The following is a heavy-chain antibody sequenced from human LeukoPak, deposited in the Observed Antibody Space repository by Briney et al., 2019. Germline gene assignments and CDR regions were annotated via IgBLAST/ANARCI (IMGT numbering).Heavy chain of an antibody. CDR2: ISGTGAST. J-gene: IGHJ4*02. V-gene: IGHV3-23*01. CDR3: AKDGSWSCTD. CDR1: GFTFSSYG. D-gene: IGHD2-8*02. Sequence: GGSLRLSCAASGFTFSSYGMSWVRHVPGKGLEWVSGISGTGASTYYADSVKGRFTISRDNSKRTLYLQMNNLRADDTAVYYCAKDGSWSCTDWGQGALVTVSS.